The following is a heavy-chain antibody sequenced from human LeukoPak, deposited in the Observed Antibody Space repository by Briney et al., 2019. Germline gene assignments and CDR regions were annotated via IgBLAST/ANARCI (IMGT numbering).Heavy chain of an antibody. CDR1: GGSISSGSSY. D-gene: IGHD4-11*01. J-gene: IGHJ4*02. CDR2: ISTSGTT. V-gene: IGHV4-61*02. CDR3: ARGPDYSNYVDY. Sequence: SETLSLTCTVSGGSISSGSSYWRWIRQPAGKGLEWIGRISTSGTTKYNPSLKSRVTIPVDTSKNQFSLKLSSVPAADTAVYYCARGPDYSNYVDYWGQGTLVTVSS.